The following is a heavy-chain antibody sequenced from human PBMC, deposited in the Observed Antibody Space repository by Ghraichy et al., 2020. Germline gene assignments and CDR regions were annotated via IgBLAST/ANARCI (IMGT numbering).Heavy chain of an antibody. V-gene: IGHV4-59*01. J-gene: IGHJ3*02. CDR2: IYYSGST. Sequence: SETLSLTCTVSGGSISSYYWSWIRQPPGKGLEWIGYIYYSGSTNYNPSLKSRVTISVDTSKNQFSLKLSSVTAADTAVYYCSRERTPLYDRDAFDIWDQGTMVTVSS. D-gene: IGHD3-22*01. CDR3: SRERTPLYDRDAFDI. CDR1: GGSISSYY.